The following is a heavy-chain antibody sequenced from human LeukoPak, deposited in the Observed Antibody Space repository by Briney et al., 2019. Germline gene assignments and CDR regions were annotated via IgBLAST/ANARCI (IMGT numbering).Heavy chain of an antibody. CDR3: ARVRGDLTIFGVVTFPDYFDY. Sequence: SETLSLTCTVSGGSIRRSSYYWGWIRQPPGKGLEWIGSIYYSGSTYYNPSLKSRVTISVDTSKNQFSLKLSSVTAADTAVYYCARVRGDLTIFGVVTFPDYFDYWGQGTLVTVSS. D-gene: IGHD3-3*01. V-gene: IGHV4-39*07. CDR2: IYYSGST. CDR1: GGSIRRSSYY. J-gene: IGHJ4*02.